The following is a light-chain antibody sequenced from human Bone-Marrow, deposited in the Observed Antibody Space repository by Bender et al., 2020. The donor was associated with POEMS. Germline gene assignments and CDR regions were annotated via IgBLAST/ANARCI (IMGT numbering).Light chain of an antibody. CDR1: SSNFGNNA. Sequence: QSVLTQPPSASGTPGQSVIISCSGTSSNFGNNAANWYQHVPGTAPKLLIYSNNQRPSGVPDRFSASTSGTSASLAISGLHSDDEAEYYCSSWDDSLNGWVFGGGTKLTVL. CDR3: SSWDDSLNGWV. J-gene: IGLJ3*02. CDR2: SNN. V-gene: IGLV1-44*01.